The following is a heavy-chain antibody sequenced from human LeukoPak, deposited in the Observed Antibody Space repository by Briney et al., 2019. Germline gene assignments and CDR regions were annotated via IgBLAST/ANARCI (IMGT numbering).Heavy chain of an antibody. CDR2: IREDGTEK. CDR1: GFTFSGAW. J-gene: IGHJ6*03. V-gene: IGHV3-7*01. D-gene: IGHD5/OR15-5a*01. CDR3: ARWSMIGDYYYMDV. Sequence: NPGGSLRLSCTASGFTFSGAWMTWVRQAPGKGLEWVANIREDGTEKNYVDSVKGRFTISRDNAKNSLFLQMNSLRAEDTAVYYCARWSMIGDYYYMDVWGKGTTVTVSS.